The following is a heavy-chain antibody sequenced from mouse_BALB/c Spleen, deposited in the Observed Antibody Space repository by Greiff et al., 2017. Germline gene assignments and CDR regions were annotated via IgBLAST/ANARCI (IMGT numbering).Heavy chain of an antibody. V-gene: IGHV5-17*02. D-gene: IGHD1-1*01. CDR1: GFTFSSFG. CDR2: ISSGSSTI. Sequence: VQLKESGGGLVQPGGSRKLSCAASGFTFSSFGMHWVRQAPEKGLEWVAYISSGSSTIYYSDTVKGRFTISRDNPKNTLFLQMTSLRSEDTAMYYCARYYEYYYAMDYWGQGTSVTVSS. CDR3: ARYYEYYYAMDY. J-gene: IGHJ4*01.